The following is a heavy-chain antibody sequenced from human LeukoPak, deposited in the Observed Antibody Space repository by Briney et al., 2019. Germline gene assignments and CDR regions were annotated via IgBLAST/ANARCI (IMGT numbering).Heavy chain of an antibody. CDR3: ARVEEGYGSGRRENYYYYYKDV. J-gene: IGHJ6*03. CDR2: IWYSGST. Sequence: TLSLTCIVCGGSFRSSRYYGSWTRQPPGKGLEGIRHIWYSGSTTDRPSLKSRVTISVDTSKNQFSLKLSSVTAADTAVYYCARVEEGYGSGRRENYYYYYKDVWGKGTTVTIPS. D-gene: IGHD3-10*01. V-gene: IGHV4-61*01. CDR1: GGSFRSSRYY.